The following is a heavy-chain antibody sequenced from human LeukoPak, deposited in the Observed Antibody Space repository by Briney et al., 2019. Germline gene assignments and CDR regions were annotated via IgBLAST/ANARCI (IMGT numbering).Heavy chain of an antibody. J-gene: IGHJ4*02. CDR1: GGSISSYY. D-gene: IGHD3-16*01. V-gene: IGHV4-59*08. CDR2: IYYSGST. CDR3: ARGPLIGPIDY. Sequence: SETLSLTCTVSGGSISSYYWSWIRQPPGKGLEWIGYIYYSGSTYYNPSLKSRVTISVDTSKNQFSLKLTSVTAADTAVYYCARGPLIGPIDYWGQGTLVTVSS.